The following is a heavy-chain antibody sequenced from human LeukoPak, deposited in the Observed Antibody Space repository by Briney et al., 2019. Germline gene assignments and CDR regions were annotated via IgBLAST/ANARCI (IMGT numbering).Heavy chain of an antibody. CDR3: ARDQGVAARDY. CDR2: INHSGST. D-gene: IGHD6-6*01. CDR1: GGSFSGYY. J-gene: IGHJ4*02. V-gene: IGHV4-34*01. Sequence: SETLSPTCAVYGGSFSGYYWSWIRQPPGKGLEWIGEINHSGSTNYNPSLKSRATISVDTSKNQFSLKLSSVTAADTAVYYCARDQGVAARDYWGQGTLVTVSS.